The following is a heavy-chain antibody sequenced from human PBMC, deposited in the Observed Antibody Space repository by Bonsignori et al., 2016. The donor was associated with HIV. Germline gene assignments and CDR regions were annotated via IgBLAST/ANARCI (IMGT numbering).Heavy chain of an antibody. V-gene: IGHV3-23*01. CDR1: GFTFSSYA. D-gene: IGHD1-26*01. Sequence: PGKSLKISCAASGFTFSSYAMSWVRQAPGKGLEWVSAISGSGGSTYYADSVKGRFTISRDNSKNTLYLQMNSLRAEDTAVYYCARDSGSGGIYYYYMDVWGKGTTVTVSS. CDR2: ISGSGGST. CDR3: ARDSGSGGIYYYYMDV. J-gene: IGHJ6*03.